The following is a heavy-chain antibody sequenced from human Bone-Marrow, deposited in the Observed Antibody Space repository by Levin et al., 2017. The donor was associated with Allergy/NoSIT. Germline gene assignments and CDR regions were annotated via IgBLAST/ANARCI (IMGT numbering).Heavy chain of an antibody. CDR3: AKGSSGWYVGYFDL. J-gene: IGHJ2*01. Sequence: PGESLKISCAASGFTFSSYAMSWVRQAPGKGLEWVSAISGSGGSTYYADSVKGRFTISRDNSKNTLYLQMNSLRAEDTAVYYCAKGSSGWYVGYFDLWGRGTLVTVSS. CDR2: ISGSGGST. V-gene: IGHV3-23*01. D-gene: IGHD6-19*01. CDR1: GFTFSSYA.